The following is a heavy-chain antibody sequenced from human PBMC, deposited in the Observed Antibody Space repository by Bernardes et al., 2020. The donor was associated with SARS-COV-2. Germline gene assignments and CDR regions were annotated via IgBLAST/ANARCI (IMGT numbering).Heavy chain of an antibody. CDR3: TTSPPHSSGWFGNAFDL. J-gene: IGHJ3*01. V-gene: IGHV3-73*01. Sequence: GGSLRLSCAASGFTFSDSAMHWVRQASGKGLEWVGRIRTRGNGYATSYAESVKGPFTISRDDSKDTAYLQMNNVKTEDTAVYYCTTSPPHSSGWFGNAFDLWGQGTMVIVS. CDR1: GFTFSDSA. D-gene: IGHD6-19*01. CDR2: IRTRGNGYAT.